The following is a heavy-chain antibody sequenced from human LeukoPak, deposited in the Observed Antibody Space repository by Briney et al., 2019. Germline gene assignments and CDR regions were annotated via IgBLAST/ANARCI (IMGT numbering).Heavy chain of an antibody. CDR3: ARPPSMVRAVGHWFDP. CDR1: GYTFTGFY. CDR2: INANSGGA. V-gene: IGHV1-2*02. J-gene: IGHJ5*02. D-gene: IGHD3-10*01. Sequence: ASVKVSCKASGYTFTGFYIHWVRQAPGQSLEWMGWINANSGGADYTQKFQGRVTMTRDTSITTVYMEVSRLRSDDTAVYYCARPPSMVRAVGHWFDPWGQGTLVTVSS.